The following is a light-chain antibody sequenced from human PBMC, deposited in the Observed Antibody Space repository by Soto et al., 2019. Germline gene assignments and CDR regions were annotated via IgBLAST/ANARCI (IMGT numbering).Light chain of an antibody. Sequence: EIVLTQSPGTLPLSPVERATLSCRASQSISIYYIAWYQQKNGQAPRLLIYGGYNSASGIPDRFSGSGSGTDFPLTIRRLEPEDFEVYFCHGQQYRASSVYTFGQGTKLEIK. CDR2: GGY. V-gene: IGKV3-20*01. CDR3: HGQQYRASSVYT. J-gene: IGKJ2*01. CDR1: QSISIYY.